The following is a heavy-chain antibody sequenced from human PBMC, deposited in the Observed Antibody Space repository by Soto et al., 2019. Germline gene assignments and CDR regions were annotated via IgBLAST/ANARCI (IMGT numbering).Heavy chain of an antibody. Sequence: GASVKVSCKVSGYTLTELSMHWVRQAPGKGLEWMGGFDPEDGETIYAQKFQGRVTMTEDTSTDTAYMELSSLRSEDTAVYYCATPPAGQQLVRGAFDIWGQGTMVTVSS. CDR2: FDPEDGET. CDR3: ATPPAGQQLVRGAFDI. J-gene: IGHJ3*02. CDR1: GYTLTELS. D-gene: IGHD6-13*01. V-gene: IGHV1-24*01.